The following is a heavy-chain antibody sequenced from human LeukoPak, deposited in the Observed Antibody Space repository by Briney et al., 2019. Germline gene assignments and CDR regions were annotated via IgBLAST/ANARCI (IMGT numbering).Heavy chain of an antibody. CDR1: GFILSDYN. Sequence: GGALRLSRAPSGFILSDYNMNWVRHAPGKGREWVSFIAISGTYITYADSLKVRFTISRDKAKNSLYLQMNSLRAEDTAVYYCARDLSATARAYDYWGHGTLVTVSS. CDR3: ARDLSATARAYDY. D-gene: IGHD1-26*01. J-gene: IGHJ4*01. V-gene: IGHV3-21*01. CDR2: IAISGTYI.